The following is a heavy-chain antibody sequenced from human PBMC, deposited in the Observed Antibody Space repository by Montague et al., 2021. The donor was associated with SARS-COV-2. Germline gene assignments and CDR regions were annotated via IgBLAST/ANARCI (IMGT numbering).Heavy chain of an antibody. V-gene: IGHV4-34*01. J-gene: IGHJ6*02. D-gene: IGHD1-1*01. CDR2: INHRGSA. CDR3: TRQAQLFHRATDYYDMDV. Sequence: SETLSLTCAVYDGSFSDYSWTWIRQPPGKGLEWIGEINHRGSANYNPSLKSRVTISVDTSKNQFSLKMTPVTAADTAVYYCTRQAQLFHRATDYYDMDVWGQGTTVTVSS. CDR1: DGSFSDYS.